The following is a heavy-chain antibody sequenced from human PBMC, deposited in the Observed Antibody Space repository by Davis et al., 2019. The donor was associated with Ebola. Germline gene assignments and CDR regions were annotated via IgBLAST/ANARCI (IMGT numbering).Heavy chain of an antibody. V-gene: IGHV4-59*08. CDR3: ARRDGADKVWYFDL. D-gene: IGHD4-17*01. J-gene: IGHJ2*01. CDR2: INYSGST. CDR1: GGSISSYY. Sequence: SETLSLTCTVSGGSISSYYWSWIRQPPGKGLEWIGYINYSGSTNYNPSLKSRVTISVDTSKNQFSLKLSSVTAADTAVYYCARRDGADKVWYFDLWGRGTLVTVSS.